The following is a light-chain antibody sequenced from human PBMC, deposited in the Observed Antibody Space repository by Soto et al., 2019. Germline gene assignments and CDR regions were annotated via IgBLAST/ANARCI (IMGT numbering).Light chain of an antibody. J-gene: IGLJ2*01. CDR3: SSYASTTSRV. V-gene: IGLV2-14*01. CDR1: SSDIGGYNS. Sequence: HSSRTQPASIFGPPRHTITISRTGTSSDIGGYNSVSWYQQHPDNAPQLLIYDVSYRPSGISSRFSGSKSGATASLTISGLQAEDEADYYCSSYASTTSRVFGGGTKVTGL. CDR2: DVS.